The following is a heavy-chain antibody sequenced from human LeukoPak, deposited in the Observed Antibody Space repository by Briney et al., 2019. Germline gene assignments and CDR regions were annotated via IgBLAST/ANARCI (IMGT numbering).Heavy chain of an antibody. CDR2: ISGSGGST. J-gene: IGHJ3*02. CDR1: GFTFSSYA. CDR3: AREGIVVTAILGAFDI. D-gene: IGHD2-21*02. Sequence: GGSLRLSCAASGFTFSSYAMSWVRQAPGKGLEWVSAISGSGGSTYYADSVKGRFTISRDNPKNTLYLQMNSLRAEDTAVYYCAREGIVVTAILGAFDIWGQGTMVTVSS. V-gene: IGHV3-23*01.